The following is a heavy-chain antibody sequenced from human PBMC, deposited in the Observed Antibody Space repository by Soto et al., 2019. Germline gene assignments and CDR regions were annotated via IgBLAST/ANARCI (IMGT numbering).Heavy chain of an antibody. D-gene: IGHD1-26*01. CDR3: ARVDTSMGATCVSY. CDR2: IYYSGST. J-gene: IGHJ4*02. CDR1: GGSISSGGYY. Sequence: PSETLSLTCTVSGGSISSGGYYWSWIRQQPGKGLKWIGYIYYSGSTYYNPSLKSRVTISVDTSKNQFSLKLSSVTAADTAVYYCARVDTSMGATCVSYWGQGTLVTVSS. V-gene: IGHV4-31*03.